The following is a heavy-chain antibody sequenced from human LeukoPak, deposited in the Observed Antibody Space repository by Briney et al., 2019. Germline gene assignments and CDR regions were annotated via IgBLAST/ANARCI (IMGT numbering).Heavy chain of an antibody. CDR2: MNPNSGNT. CDR1: GYTFTSYD. D-gene: IGHD3-22*01. Sequence: ASVKVSCKASGYTFTSYDINWVRQATGQGLEWMGWMNPNSGNTGYAQKFQGRVTITRNTSISTAYMELSSLRSEDAAVYYCARAGFDSSGYYYGLLYWGQGTLVTVSS. CDR3: ARAGFDSSGYYYGLLY. V-gene: IGHV1-8*03. J-gene: IGHJ4*02.